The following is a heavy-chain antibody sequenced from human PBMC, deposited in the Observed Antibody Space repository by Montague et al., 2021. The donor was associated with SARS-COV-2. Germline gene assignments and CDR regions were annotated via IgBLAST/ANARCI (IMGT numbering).Heavy chain of an antibody. CDR1: GGSISSSSYF. V-gene: IGHV4-39*01. CDR2: IYYSGST. CDR3: ARKTSRGLTIFGVVTASYCFDY. Sequence: SETLSLTRTVSGGSISSSSYFWGWIRQPPGKGLEWIGSIYYSGSTYYXPSLKSRVTISVDTSKNQFSLKLSSVTAADTAVFYCARKTSRGLTIFGVVTASYCFDYGGQGTLVTVSS. J-gene: IGHJ4*02. D-gene: IGHD3-3*01.